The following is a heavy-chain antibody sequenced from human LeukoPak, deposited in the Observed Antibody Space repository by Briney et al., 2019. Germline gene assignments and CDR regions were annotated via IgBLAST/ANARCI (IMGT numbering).Heavy chain of an antibody. J-gene: IGHJ3*02. CDR2: IKQDGSEK. Sequence: GGSLRLSCAASGFTFDDYGMSWVRQAPGKGLEWVANIKQDGSEKYYVDSVKGRFTISRDNAKNSLYLQMNSLRAEDTAVYYCARRRTYPRGAFDIWGQGTMVTVSS. CDR3: ARRRTYPRGAFDI. CDR1: GFTFDDYG. D-gene: IGHD1-14*01. V-gene: IGHV3-7*01.